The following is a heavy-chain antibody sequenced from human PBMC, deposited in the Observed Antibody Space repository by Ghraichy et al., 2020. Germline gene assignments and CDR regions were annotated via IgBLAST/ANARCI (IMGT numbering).Heavy chain of an antibody. D-gene: IGHD2-2*01. CDR1: GGSFSGY. Sequence: SQTLSLTCAVYGGSFSGYWSWIRQSPGRCLEWIGEINHNGNTNYNPSLKSRVTISVDTSKNQFSLKLSSVTAADTAVYYCARPYQMLMNDAFDIWGRGTMVNISS. CDR2: INHNGNT. V-gene: IGHV4-34*01. CDR3: ARPYQMLMNDAFDI. J-gene: IGHJ3*02.